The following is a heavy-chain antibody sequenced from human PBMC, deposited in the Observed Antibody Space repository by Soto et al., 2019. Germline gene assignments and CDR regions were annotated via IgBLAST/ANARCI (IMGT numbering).Heavy chain of an antibody. V-gene: IGHV4-59*01. Sequence: QVQLQESGPGLVKPSETLSLTCTVSGDSIRSYYWSWIRQPPGKGLEYIGYIYYSGSTTYNPSLKSRVTISVDTSKNQLSLKLNSVTAADTAVYYCARYYFGDSVFDIWGQGTLVTVSA. CDR1: GDSIRSYY. CDR3: ARYYFGDSVFDI. D-gene: IGHD4-17*01. CDR2: IYYSGST. J-gene: IGHJ4*02.